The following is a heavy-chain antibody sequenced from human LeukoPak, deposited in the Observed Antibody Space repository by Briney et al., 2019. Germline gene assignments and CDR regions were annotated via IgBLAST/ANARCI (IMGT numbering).Heavy chain of an antibody. CDR2: INHSGST. CDR3: AGGRQSARQLRNAFDI. D-gene: IGHD2-2*01. CDR1: GGSLTAYY. J-gene: IGHJ3*02. Sequence: PSETLSLTCAVYGGSLTAYYWRWIRQPPGKGLEWIGEINHSGSTNYNPSLKSRVTISVDTSKNQFSLKLSSVTAADTAVYYCAGGRQSARQLRNAFDIWGQGTMVTVSS. V-gene: IGHV4-34*01.